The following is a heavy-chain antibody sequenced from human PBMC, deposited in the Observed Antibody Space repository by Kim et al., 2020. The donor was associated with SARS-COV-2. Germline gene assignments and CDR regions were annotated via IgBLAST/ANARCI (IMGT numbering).Heavy chain of an antibody. CDR1: GYTFTSYD. D-gene: IGHD3-10*01. Sequence: ASVKVSCKASGYTFTSYDINWVRQATGQGLEWMGIINPSGGSTSYAQKFQGRVTMTRDTSTSTVYMELSSLRSEDTAVYYCARSDIRITMVRGVISDWYF. J-gene: IGHJ2*01. CDR3: ARSDIRITMVRGVISDWYF. V-gene: IGHV1-46*01. CDR2: INPSGGST.